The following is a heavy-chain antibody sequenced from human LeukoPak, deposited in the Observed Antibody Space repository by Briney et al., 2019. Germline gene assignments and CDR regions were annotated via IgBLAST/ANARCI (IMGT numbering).Heavy chain of an antibody. D-gene: IGHD4-17*01. CDR3: ARSGLSTGYGDYPFDY. V-gene: IGHV3-23*01. CDR2: ISGSGGST. J-gene: IGHJ4*02. Sequence: GGSLRLSCAASGFTFSSYAMSWVRQAPGKGLEWVSAISGSGGSTYYADSVKGRFTISRDNSKNTLYLQMNSLRAEDTAVYYCARSGLSTGYGDYPFDYWGQGTLVTVSS. CDR1: GFTFSSYA.